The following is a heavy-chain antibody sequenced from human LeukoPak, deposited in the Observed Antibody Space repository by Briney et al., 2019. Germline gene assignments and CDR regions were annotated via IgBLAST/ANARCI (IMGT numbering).Heavy chain of an antibody. CDR2: IYYTGIT. J-gene: IGHJ2*01. CDR1: GGSLSSYY. CDR3: ARRVPSLRQNWYFDL. D-gene: IGHD3-16*01. V-gene: IGHV4-59*13. Sequence: SETLPLTCTVSGGSLSSYYWSWIRQPPGKGLEWIGYIYYTGITIYNPSLKSRVTISLDTSKNQFSLRLSSVTAADTAVYYCARRVPSLRQNWYFDLWGRGTLVTVSS.